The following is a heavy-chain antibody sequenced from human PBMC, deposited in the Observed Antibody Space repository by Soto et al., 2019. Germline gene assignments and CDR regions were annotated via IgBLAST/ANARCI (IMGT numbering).Heavy chain of an antibody. CDR2: IWYDGSNK. Sequence: QVQLVESGGGVVQPGRSLRLSCAASGFTFSSYGMHWVRQAPGKGLEWVVVIWYDGSNKYYADSVKGRFTISRDNSKNTLYLQMNSLRAEDTAVYYCAKEGYCSSTSCYDNYYGMDVWGQGTTVTVSS. CDR3: AKEGYCSSTSCYDNYYGMDV. J-gene: IGHJ6*02. V-gene: IGHV3-33*06. CDR1: GFTFSSYG. D-gene: IGHD2-2*01.